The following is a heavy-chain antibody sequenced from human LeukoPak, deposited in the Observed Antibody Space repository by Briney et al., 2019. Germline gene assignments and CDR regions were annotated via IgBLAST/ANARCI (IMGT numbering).Heavy chain of an antibody. CDR1: GGSFRGYY. CDR2: INHSGST. V-gene: IGHV4-34*01. CDR3: ARDSEFTYLGWFDP. Sequence: SETLSLTCAVYGGSFRGYYWSWIRQPPGKGLEWIGEINHSGSTNYNPSLKSRVTMSIDTSKNQFSLNLNSVTAADTAVYYCARDSEFTYLGWFDPWGQGTLVTVSS. J-gene: IGHJ5*02. D-gene: IGHD1-26*01.